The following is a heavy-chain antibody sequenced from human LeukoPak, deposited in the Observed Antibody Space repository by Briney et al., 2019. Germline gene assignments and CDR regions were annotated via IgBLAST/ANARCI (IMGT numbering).Heavy chain of an antibody. V-gene: IGHV1-2*02. J-gene: IGHJ4*02. D-gene: IGHD2-2*01. CDR2: INPNDGDT. CDR1: GYTFTDYY. Sequence: ASVKVSCKASGYTFTDYYVHWVRQAPGQGFEWMGWINPNDGDTNYAQKFQGRVTMTRDTSISTAHMEVSRLRSDDTAVYYCARANFLYCSSSTCLFDYWGQGTLVTVSS. CDR3: ARANFLYCSSSTCLFDY.